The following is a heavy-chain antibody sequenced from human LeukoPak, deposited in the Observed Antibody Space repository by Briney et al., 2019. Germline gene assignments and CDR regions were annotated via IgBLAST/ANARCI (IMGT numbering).Heavy chain of an antibody. CDR2: MNPNSGNT. CDR1: GYTFTSYD. J-gene: IGHJ6*02. D-gene: IGHD2-15*01. V-gene: IGHV1-8*01. Sequence: ASVKVSCKASGYTFTSYDIHWVRQATGQGLEWMGWMNPNSGNTGCAQKFQGRVTMTRNTSISTAYMELSSLRSEDTAVYYCARGFYCSGGSCYPDLYYYGMDVWGQGTTVTVSS. CDR3: ARGFYCSGGSCYPDLYYYGMDV.